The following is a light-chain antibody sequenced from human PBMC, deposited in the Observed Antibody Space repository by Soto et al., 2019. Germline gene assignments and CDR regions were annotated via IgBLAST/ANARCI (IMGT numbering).Light chain of an antibody. CDR1: SSNVGNNY. V-gene: IGLV1-51*02. J-gene: IGLJ1*01. CDR2: ENN. Sequence: QSVLTQPPSVSVAPGQKVTISCSGSSSNVGNNYVSWYQHLPGTAPKLLIYENNKRPSGIPDRFSGSKSGTSATLGITGLQTGDEADFYCGTWDSSLSAYVFGTGTKLTVL. CDR3: GTWDSSLSAYV.